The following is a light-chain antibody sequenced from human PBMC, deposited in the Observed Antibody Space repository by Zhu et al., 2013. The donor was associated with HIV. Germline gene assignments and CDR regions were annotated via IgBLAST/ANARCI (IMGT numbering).Light chain of an antibody. CDR3: QVWDSSSDHVV. CDR1: SSDVGAYKF. Sequence: QSALTQPASVSGSPGQSIAISCTGTSSDVGAYKFVSWYQHHPGKAPKLMIYEVANRPSGVSDRFSGSNSANTATLTISRVEAGDEADYYCQVWDSSSDHVVFGGGTKLSVL. CDR2: EVA. J-gene: IGLJ2*01. V-gene: IGLV2-14*01.